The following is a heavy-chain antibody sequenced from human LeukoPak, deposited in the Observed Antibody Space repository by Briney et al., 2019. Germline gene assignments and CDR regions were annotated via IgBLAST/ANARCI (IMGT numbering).Heavy chain of an antibody. J-gene: IGHJ6*02. CDR3: AKDMHTYDFWSGYYTSYYYYGMDV. CDR2: ISWNSGSI. CDR1: GFTFDDYA. Sequence: PGRSLRLSCAASGFTFDDYAMHWVRQAPGKGLEWVSGISWNSGSIGYADSVKGRFTISRDNAKNSLYLQMNSLRAEDTALYYCAKDMHTYDFWSGYYTSYYYYGMDVWGQGTTVTVSS. V-gene: IGHV3-9*01. D-gene: IGHD3-3*01.